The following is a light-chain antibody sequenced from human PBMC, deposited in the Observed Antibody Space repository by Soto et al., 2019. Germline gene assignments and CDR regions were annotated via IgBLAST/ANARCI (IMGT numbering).Light chain of an antibody. Sequence: QSVLTQPPSVSAATGLKVTISCSGSSSNIGGNSVSWYQQLPGTAPKLLIYDDNKRPSGIPGRFSGSKSGTSATLGITGFQTGDEADYYCGSWDSSLSAYVFGTGTKVTVL. CDR2: DDN. CDR3: GSWDSSLSAYV. V-gene: IGLV1-51*01. J-gene: IGLJ1*01. CDR1: SSNIGGNS.